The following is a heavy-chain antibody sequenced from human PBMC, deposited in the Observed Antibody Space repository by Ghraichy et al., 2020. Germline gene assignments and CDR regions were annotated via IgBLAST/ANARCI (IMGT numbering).Heavy chain of an antibody. CDR3: ASPHGTKYDSSGLVLR. CDR1: GGSISSSSYY. D-gene: IGHD3-22*01. V-gene: IGHV4-39*01. J-gene: IGHJ4*02. Sequence: SETLSLTCTVSGGSISSSSYYWGWIRQPPGKGLEWIGSIYYSGSTYYNPSLKSRVTISVDTSKNQFSLKLSSVTAADTAVYYCASPHGTKYDSSGLVLRWGQGTLVTVSS. CDR2: IYYSGST.